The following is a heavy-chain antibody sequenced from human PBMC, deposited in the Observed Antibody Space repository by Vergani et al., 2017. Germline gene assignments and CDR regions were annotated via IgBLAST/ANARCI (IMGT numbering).Heavy chain of an antibody. Sequence: QVQLVESGGGVVQPGRSLRLSCAASGFTFSSYGMHWVRQAPGKGLEWVAVIWYDGSNKYYADSVKGRFTISRDNSKNTLYLQMNSLRAEDTAVYYCARQKYSSGWYYYYGMDVWGQGTTVTVSS. V-gene: IGHV3-33*01. J-gene: IGHJ6*02. CDR1: GFTFSSYG. CDR3: ARQKYSSGWYYYYGMDV. CDR2: IWYDGSNK. D-gene: IGHD6-19*01.